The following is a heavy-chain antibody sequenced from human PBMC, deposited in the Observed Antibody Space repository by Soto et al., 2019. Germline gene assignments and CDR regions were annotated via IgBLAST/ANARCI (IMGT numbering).Heavy chain of an antibody. D-gene: IGHD2-21*01. V-gene: IGHV4-31*01. CDR3: AREGVVFRNFDY. J-gene: IGHJ4*02. CDR2: IYYSGST. CDR1: GGSISSGGYY. Sequence: QVQLQESGPGLVKPSQTLSLTCTVSGGSISSGGYYWSWIRQHPGKGLEWIGYIYYSGSTYYHPSLKSLVTISVDTSKNQFSLKLSSVTAAETAVYSCAREGVVFRNFDYWGQGTLVTVSS.